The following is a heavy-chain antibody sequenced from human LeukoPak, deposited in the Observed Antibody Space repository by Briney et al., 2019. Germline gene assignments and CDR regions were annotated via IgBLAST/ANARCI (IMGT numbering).Heavy chain of an antibody. CDR3: ARLEGIVVVTAIPIPVYFQH. V-gene: IGHV5-51*01. CDR1: GYSFPGYW. Sequence: GESLKISCKGSGYSFPGYWIGWVRQMPGKGLEWMGIIYPGDSDTRYSPSFQGQVTISADKSVSTAYLQWSSLKASDTAMYYCARLEGIVVVTAIPIPVYFQHWGQGTLVTVSS. CDR2: IYPGDSDT. D-gene: IGHD2-21*02. J-gene: IGHJ1*01.